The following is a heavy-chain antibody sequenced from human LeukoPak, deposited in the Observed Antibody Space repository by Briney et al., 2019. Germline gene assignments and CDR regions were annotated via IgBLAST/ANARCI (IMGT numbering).Heavy chain of an antibody. J-gene: IGHJ4*02. CDR3: ARHGNSYDSGGYYAN. Sequence: SETLSLTCTVSGGSISSYYWSWIRQPPGKGLEWIGYIYYSGSTNYNPSLKSRVTISVDTSKNQFSLKLSSVTAADTAVYYCARHGNSYDSGGYYANWGQGTLVTVSS. CDR1: GGSISSYY. V-gene: IGHV4-59*08. D-gene: IGHD3-22*01. CDR2: IYYSGST.